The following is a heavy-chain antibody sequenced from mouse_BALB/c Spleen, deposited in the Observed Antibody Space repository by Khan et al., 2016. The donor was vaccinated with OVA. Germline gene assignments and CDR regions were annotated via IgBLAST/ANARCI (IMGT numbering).Heavy chain of an antibody. D-gene: IGHD3-1*01. Sequence: VQPGGSRKLSCAASGFTFSSFGMHWVRQAPEKGLEWVAYISSGSSTIYYADTVKGRFTISRDNPKNTLFLQMTSLRSEDTAMYYCARGVGAMDYWGQGTSVTVSS. J-gene: IGHJ4*01. CDR3: ARGVGAMDY. CDR1: GFTFSSFG. CDR2: ISSGSSTI. V-gene: IGHV5-17*02.